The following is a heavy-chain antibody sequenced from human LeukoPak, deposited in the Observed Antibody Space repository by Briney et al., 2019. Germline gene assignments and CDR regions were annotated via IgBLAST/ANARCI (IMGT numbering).Heavy chain of an antibody. Sequence: PVQPLDSPSVASTSSSYIYYADSVKGRFTISRDNAKNSLYLQMNSLRAEDTAVYYCARLSGYDWESFYDYWGQGTPVTVSS. CDR2: ASTSSSYI. D-gene: IGHD5-12*01. V-gene: IGHV3-21*05. J-gene: IGHJ4*02. CDR3: ARLSGYDWESFYDY.